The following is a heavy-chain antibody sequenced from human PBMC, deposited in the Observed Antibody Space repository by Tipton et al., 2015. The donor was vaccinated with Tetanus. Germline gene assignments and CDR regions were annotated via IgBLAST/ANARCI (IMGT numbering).Heavy chain of an antibody. CDR3: ARATSTGPAYNWFDP. Sequence: GLVKPSETLSLICTVSGGSMNSYYWSWIRQPPGKGLEWIGYIYYTGSTNYNPSLKSRVTISIDRSKNQLSLKLTSVTAADTAVYYCARATSTGPAYNWFDPWGQGTLVTVSS. CDR2: IYYTGST. D-gene: IGHD2-8*02. J-gene: IGHJ5*02. V-gene: IGHV4-59*12. CDR1: GGSMNSYY.